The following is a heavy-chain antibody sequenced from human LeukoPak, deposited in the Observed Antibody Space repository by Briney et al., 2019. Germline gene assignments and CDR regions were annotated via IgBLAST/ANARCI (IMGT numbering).Heavy chain of an antibody. CDR1: GFTFSSYA. V-gene: IGHV3-23*01. CDR3: AKGRWSPDY. CDR2: ISDSGANT. Sequence: GGSLRLSCAASGFTFSSYAMSWVRQAPGKGLEWVSLISDSGANTYYTDSVKGRFTISRDNSKNSLYLQMNSLRADDAAVYYCAKGRWSPDYWGQGTLVTVSS. J-gene: IGHJ4*02. D-gene: IGHD1-1*01.